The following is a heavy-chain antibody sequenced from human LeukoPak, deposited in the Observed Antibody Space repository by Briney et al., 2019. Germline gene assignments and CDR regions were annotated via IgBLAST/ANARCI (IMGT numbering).Heavy chain of an antibody. CDR2: IYHSGST. CDR1: SYSISSGYY. D-gene: IGHD4-11*01. CDR3: ARGYSYYYYMDV. V-gene: IGHV4-38-2*02. J-gene: IGHJ6*03. Sequence: SETLSLTCTVSSYSISSGYYWGWIRQPPGKGLEWIGSIYHSGSTNYNPSLKSRVTISVDTSKNQFSLKLSSVTAADTAVYYCARGYSYYYYMDVWGKGTTVTVSS.